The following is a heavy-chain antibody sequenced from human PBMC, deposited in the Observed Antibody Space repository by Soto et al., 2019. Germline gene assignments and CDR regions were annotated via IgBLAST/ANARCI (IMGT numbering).Heavy chain of an antibody. CDR2: ISSSETYI. V-gene: IGHV3-21*01. J-gene: IGHJ4*02. Sequence: PGGSLRLSCAASGFAFSTYTMNWVRQAPGKGLEWVSSISSSETYIYYADSVKGRFTISRDNAKNSLYLQMDSLRAEDTAVYYCARGTYIPDYFDSSGHDFWSQGTLVTVSS. CDR1: GFAFSTYT. D-gene: IGHD3-22*01. CDR3: ARGTYIPDYFDSSGHDF.